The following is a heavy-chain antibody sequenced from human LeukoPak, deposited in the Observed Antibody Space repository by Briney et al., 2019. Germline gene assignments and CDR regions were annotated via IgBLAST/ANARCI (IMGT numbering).Heavy chain of an antibody. CDR2: RYYSGST. V-gene: IGHV4-59*08. CDR3: ARRRDSSSSTTPPTFDY. D-gene: IGHD6-6*01. CDR1: GGSISSYY. Sequence: MPSETLSLTCTVSGGSISSYYWSWIRQPPGKGLEWIGYRYYSGSTNYNPSLKSRVTISVDTSKNQFSLKLSSVTAADTAVYYCARRRDSSSSTTPPTFDYWGQGTLVTVSS. J-gene: IGHJ4*02.